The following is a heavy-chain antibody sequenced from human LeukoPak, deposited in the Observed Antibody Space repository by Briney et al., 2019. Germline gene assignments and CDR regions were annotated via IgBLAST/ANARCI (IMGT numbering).Heavy chain of an antibody. D-gene: IGHD3-10*01. V-gene: IGHV3-11*04. Sequence: PGGPLRLSCAASGFTFSGYYMSWIRQAPGKGLEWVSYISSSSSTIYYADSVKGRFTISRDNAKNSLYLQMNSLRAEDTAVYYCARVGDYGSGISTTYLYYYMDVWGKGTTVTVSS. CDR2: ISSSSSTI. J-gene: IGHJ6*03. CDR1: GFTFSGYY. CDR3: ARVGDYGSGISTTYLYYYMDV.